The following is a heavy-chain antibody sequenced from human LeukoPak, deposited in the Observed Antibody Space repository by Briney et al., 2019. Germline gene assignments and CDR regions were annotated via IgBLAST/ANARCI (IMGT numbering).Heavy chain of an antibody. CDR3: AKDFQVILRYYYGSGSSYFDY. J-gene: IGHJ4*02. CDR2: FGSTGTI. D-gene: IGHD3-10*01. V-gene: IGHV3-48*03. CDR1: GFTFSTYA. Sequence: GGSLRLSCVASGFTFSTYAMNWIRQAPGKGLEWVAYFGSTGTIHYADSMRGRFTISRDNAEMSLYLQMNSLRAEDTAVYYCAKDFQVILRYYYGSGSSYFDYWGQGTLVTVSS.